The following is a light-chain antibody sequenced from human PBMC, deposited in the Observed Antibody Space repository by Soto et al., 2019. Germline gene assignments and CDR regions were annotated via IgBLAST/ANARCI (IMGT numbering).Light chain of an antibody. J-gene: IGKJ3*01. CDR2: STS. V-gene: IGKV3-20*01. CDR3: HQSGISPLT. CDR1: QSLNSNF. Sequence: EVVLTQFPNTRSLSPGERATLSCRASQSLNSNFLVWYQQKPGQAPRLLISSTSYRATGIPDRFSGSGSGTDFTLTISRLDPEDFAVYYCHQSGISPLTFGPGTKVDIK.